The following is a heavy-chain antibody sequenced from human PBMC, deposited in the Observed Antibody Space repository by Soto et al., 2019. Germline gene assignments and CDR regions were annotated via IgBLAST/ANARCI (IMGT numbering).Heavy chain of an antibody. CDR1: GGTFSSYS. D-gene: IGHD1-7*01. J-gene: IGHJ5*02. Sequence: SVKVSCKASGGTFSSYSISWVRQAPGQGLEWMGGIIPIFGTANYAQKFQGRVTITADESTSTAYMELSSLRSEDTAVYYCAKSGTDGNWFDPWGQGTLVTVSS. CDR3: AKSGTDGNWFDP. V-gene: IGHV1-69*13. CDR2: IIPIFGTA.